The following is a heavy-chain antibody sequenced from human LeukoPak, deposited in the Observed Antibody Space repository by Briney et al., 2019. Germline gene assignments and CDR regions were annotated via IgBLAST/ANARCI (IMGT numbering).Heavy chain of an antibody. CDR2: IYHSGST. D-gene: IGHD3-3*01. CDR3: ARTHIPQYDFWTASI. Sequence: SETLSLTCAVSGGSISSSNWWSWVRPPPGKGLEWIGEIYHSGSTNYNPSLKSRVTISVDKSKNQFSLKLSSVTAADTAVYYCARTHIPQYDFWTASIWGQGTLVAVSS. J-gene: IGHJ4*02. V-gene: IGHV4-4*02. CDR1: GGSISSSNW.